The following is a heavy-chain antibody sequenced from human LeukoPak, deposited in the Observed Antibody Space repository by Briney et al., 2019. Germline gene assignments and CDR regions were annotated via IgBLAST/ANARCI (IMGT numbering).Heavy chain of an antibody. CDR1: GYTFTGYY. Sequence: GDSVKVSCKASGYTFTGYYMHWVRQAPGQGLEWMGWINPNSGGTNYVQKFQGRVTMTRDTSISTAYMELSRLRSDDTAVCYCARGRPSHYDFWSGYYEDFDYWGQGTLVTVSS. J-gene: IGHJ4*02. D-gene: IGHD3-3*01. V-gene: IGHV1-2*02. CDR3: ARGRPSHYDFWSGYYEDFDY. CDR2: INPNSGGT.